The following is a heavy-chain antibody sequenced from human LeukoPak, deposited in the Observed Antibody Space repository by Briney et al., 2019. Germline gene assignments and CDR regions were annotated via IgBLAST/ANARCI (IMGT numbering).Heavy chain of an antibody. D-gene: IGHD2-8*01. V-gene: IGHV4-59*12. CDR1: GGSISSYY. CDR3: ARGDRPREIPPLIRKKNAFDI. Sequence: SETLSLTCTVSGGSISSYYWSWIRQPPGKGLEYIGYIYYSGYTNYNPSLKSRVTISVDTSNNQFSLNLSSVTAADTAVYYCARGDRPREIPPLIRKKNAFDIWGQGTMVTVSS. CDR2: IYYSGYT. J-gene: IGHJ3*02.